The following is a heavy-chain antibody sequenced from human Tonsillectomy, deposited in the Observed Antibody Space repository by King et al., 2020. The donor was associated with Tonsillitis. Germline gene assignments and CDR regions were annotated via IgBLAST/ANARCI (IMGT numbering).Heavy chain of an antibody. Sequence: VQLVESGAEVKKPGTSVKVSCKASGYTFTSYSISWVRQAPGQGLEWMGWISAYNGNRKYAEKVQDRVTLTTDTSTSTAYMELTSLRSDDTAVYYCARDPPYYXCCFYYWXHCAXDVWGXGTKVTVSS. CDR3: ARDPPYYXCCFYYWXHCAXDV. V-gene: IGHV1-18*04. CDR1: GYTFTSYS. J-gene: IGHJ3*01. CDR2: ISAYNGNR. D-gene: IGHD3-22*01.